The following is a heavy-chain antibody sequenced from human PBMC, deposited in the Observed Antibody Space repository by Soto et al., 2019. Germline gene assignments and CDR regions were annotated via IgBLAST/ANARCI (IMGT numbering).Heavy chain of an antibody. D-gene: IGHD6-13*01. Sequence: QVQLVESGGGVVQPGRSLRLSCAASGFTISSYAMHWVRQAPGKGLEWVAVISSDAKNEYYADSAKGRFTISRDNSKNTLNLHMSSLRPEDTAVYYCARGLYSISWCFDYWGQGTLVTVSS. J-gene: IGHJ4*02. CDR2: ISSDAKNE. V-gene: IGHV3-30*04. CDR1: GFTISSYA. CDR3: ARGLYSISWCFDY.